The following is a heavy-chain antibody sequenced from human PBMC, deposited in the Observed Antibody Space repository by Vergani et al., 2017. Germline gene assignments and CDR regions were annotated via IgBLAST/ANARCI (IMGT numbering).Heavy chain of an antibody. V-gene: IGHV1-3*01. CDR3: AREGFYDYVWGSYRLRGGYYFDY. Sequence: QVQLVQSGAEVKKPGASVKVSCKASGYTFTSYAMRWVRQAPGQRLEWMGWINAGNGNTKYSQKFQGRVTITRDTSARTAYMELSSLRSEDTAVYYCAREGFYDYVWGSYRLRGGYYFDYWGQGTLVTVSS. J-gene: IGHJ4*02. D-gene: IGHD3-16*02. CDR2: INAGNGNT. CDR1: GYTFTSYA.